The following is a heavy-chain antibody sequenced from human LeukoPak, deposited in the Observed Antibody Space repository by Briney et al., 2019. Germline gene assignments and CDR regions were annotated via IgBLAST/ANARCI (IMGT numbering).Heavy chain of an antibody. V-gene: IGHV3-23*01. CDR1: GFTFSDYA. D-gene: IGHD4-17*01. J-gene: IGHJ4*02. Sequence: PGGSLRLSYAASGFTFSDYALNWVRQAPGKGQEWVSFITTSGGASYYADSVKGRFTVSRDNSKNTLFLQMSGLRAEDTAVYYCAKGTAVTTFFDSWGQGALVAVSS. CDR2: ITTSGGAS. CDR3: AKGTAVTTFFDS.